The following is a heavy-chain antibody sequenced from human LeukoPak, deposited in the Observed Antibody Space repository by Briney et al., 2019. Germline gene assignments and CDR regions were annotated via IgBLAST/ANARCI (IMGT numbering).Heavy chain of an antibody. CDR1: GFTFSSYA. CDR3: AEDSRTYYDSSGYYYFDC. D-gene: IGHD3-22*01. Sequence: GGSLRLSCAASGFTFSSYAMSWVRQAPGKGLEWVSAISGSGGSTYYADSVKGRFTISRDNSKNTLYLQMNSLRAEDTAVYYCAEDSRTYYDSSGYYYFDCWGQGTLVTVSA. CDR2: ISGSGGST. V-gene: IGHV3-23*01. J-gene: IGHJ4*02.